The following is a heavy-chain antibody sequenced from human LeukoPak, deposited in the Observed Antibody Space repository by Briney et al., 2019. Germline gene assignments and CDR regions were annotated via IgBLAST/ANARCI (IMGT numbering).Heavy chain of an antibody. CDR1: GYTFINYG. D-gene: IGHD5-24*01. V-gene: IGHV1-18*01. J-gene: IGHJ4*02. CDR2: ISAYNGNT. Sequence: ASVKVSCKASGYTFINYGISWVRQAPGQGLEGMGWISAYNGNTNYAQKFQGRVTMTTDTSTSTAYMELRSLKSDDTAVYYCARDRGDGYTWGHWGQGTLVTVSS. CDR3: ARDRGDGYTWGH.